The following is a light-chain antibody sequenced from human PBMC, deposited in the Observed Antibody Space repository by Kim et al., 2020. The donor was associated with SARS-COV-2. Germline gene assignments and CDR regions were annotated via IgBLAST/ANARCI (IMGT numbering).Light chain of an antibody. CDR1: QSVRSSY. Sequence: SPGERATLSCRASQSVRSSYLDWYQQKPGQAPRLLIYGASSRATGSPDRFRGSGSGTDFTLNISRLEAEEFAVYYCQQYGSSPWTVGQGAKVDIK. J-gene: IGKJ1*01. V-gene: IGKV3-20*01. CDR2: GAS. CDR3: QQYGSSPWT.